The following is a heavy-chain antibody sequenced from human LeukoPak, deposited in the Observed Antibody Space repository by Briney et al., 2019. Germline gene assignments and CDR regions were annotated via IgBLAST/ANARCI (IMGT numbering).Heavy chain of an antibody. CDR3: AKDITYCGGDCYLVLFDY. J-gene: IGHJ4*02. V-gene: IGHV3-23*01. CDR2: ITGSGGAT. D-gene: IGHD2-21*02. Sequence: GGSLRLSCAASGFTFSTYAVNWVRQAPGKGLEWVSAITGSGGATYYADSVKGRFTISRDNAKNSLYLQMNSLRAEDTALYYCAKDITYCGGDCYLVLFDYWGQGTLVTVSS. CDR1: GFTFSTYA.